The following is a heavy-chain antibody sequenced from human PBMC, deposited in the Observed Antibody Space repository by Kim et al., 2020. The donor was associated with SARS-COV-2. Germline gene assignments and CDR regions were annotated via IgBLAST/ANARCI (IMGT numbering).Heavy chain of an antibody. CDR3: ARGGPYYYGSGSYYGILRLAFDI. V-gene: IGHV4-34*01. Sequence: SETLSLTCAVYGGSFSGYYWSWIRQPPGKGLEWIGEINHSGSTNYNPSLKSRVTISVDTSKNQFSLKLSSVTAADTAVYYCARGGPYYYGSGSYYGILRLAFDIWGQGTMVTVSS. D-gene: IGHD3-10*01. CDR2: INHSGST. CDR1: GGSFSGYY. J-gene: IGHJ3*02.